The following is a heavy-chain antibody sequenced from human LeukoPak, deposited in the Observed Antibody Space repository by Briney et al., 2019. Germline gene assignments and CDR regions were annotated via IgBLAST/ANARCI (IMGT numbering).Heavy chain of an antibody. Sequence: GASVKVSCKASGYTFTSYGISWVRQAPGQGLEWMGWISAYNGNTNYAQKLQGRVTMTTDTSTSTAYMELRSLRPDDTAVYYCARPLYYDFWSGYSPWGQGTLVTVSS. CDR2: ISAYNGNT. CDR1: GYTFTSYG. D-gene: IGHD3-3*01. CDR3: ARPLYYDFWSGYSP. V-gene: IGHV1-18*01. J-gene: IGHJ5*02.